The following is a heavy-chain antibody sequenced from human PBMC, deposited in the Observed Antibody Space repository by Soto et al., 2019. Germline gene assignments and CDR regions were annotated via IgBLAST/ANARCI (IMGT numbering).Heavy chain of an antibody. D-gene: IGHD3-16*01. CDR3: ARLAGDTLISGSFDY. CDR1: GYTFTSYG. J-gene: IGHJ4*02. V-gene: IGHV1-18*01. Sequence: ASVKVSCKASGYTFTSYGISWGRQAPGQGLEWLGWITLYNGNTNYAQKFKGRVTMTADTSTTTAYMELTSLTSDDTAGYYCARLAGDTLISGSFDYWGPGALVTFSS. CDR2: ITLYNGNT.